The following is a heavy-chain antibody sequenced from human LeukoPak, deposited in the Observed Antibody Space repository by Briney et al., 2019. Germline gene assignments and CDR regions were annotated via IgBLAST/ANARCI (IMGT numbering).Heavy chain of an antibody. Sequence: ASVKVSCKASGYTFTSYYMHWVRQAPGQGLEWMGIINPSGGSTSYAQKFQGRVTLTRDTSTSALYMELSSLRSEDTAVYYCARDGGSYSASSWGQGTLVTVSS. CDR1: GYTFTSYY. D-gene: IGHD1-26*01. V-gene: IGHV1-46*01. CDR2: INPSGGST. J-gene: IGHJ5*02. CDR3: ARDGGSYSASS.